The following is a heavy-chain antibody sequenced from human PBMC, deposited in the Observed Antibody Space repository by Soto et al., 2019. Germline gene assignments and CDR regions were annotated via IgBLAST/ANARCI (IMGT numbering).Heavy chain of an antibody. Sequence: SETLSLTCAVYGGSVSGYYWSWIRQPPGKGLEWIGEINHSGSTNYNPSLKSRVTISVDTSKNQFSLKLSSVTAADTAVYYCARGWTTVTFSAFDIWGQGTMVTVSS. CDR1: GGSVSGYY. CDR2: INHSGST. V-gene: IGHV4-34*01. D-gene: IGHD4-17*01. J-gene: IGHJ3*02. CDR3: ARGWTTVTFSAFDI.